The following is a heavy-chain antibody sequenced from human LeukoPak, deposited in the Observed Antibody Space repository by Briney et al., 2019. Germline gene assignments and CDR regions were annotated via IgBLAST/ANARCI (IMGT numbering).Heavy chain of an antibody. CDR2: IYYSGST. D-gene: IGHD3-10*01. V-gene: IGHV4-59*08. CDR1: GGSISSYY. Sequence: SETLSLTCTVSGGSISSYYWSWIRQPPGKGLEWIGYIYYSGSTNYTPSLKSRVTISVDTSKNQFSLKLSSVTAADTAVYYCARQAITMVRAPFDYWGQGTLVTVSS. CDR3: ARQAITMVRAPFDY. J-gene: IGHJ4*02.